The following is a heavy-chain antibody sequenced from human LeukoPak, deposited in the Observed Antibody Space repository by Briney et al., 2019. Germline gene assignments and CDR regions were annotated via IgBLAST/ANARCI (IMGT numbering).Heavy chain of an antibody. V-gene: IGHV4-30-4*01. CDR2: IYYSGST. CDR3: ARDHIYCSSTSCYHYYYYGMDV. D-gene: IGHD2-2*01. J-gene: IGHJ6*02. Sequence: SQTLSLTCTVSGGSISSGDYYWSWTRQPPGKGLEWIGYIYYSGSTYYNPSLKSRVTISVDTSKNQFSLKLSSVTAADTAVYYCARDHIYCSSTSCYHYYYYGMDVWGQGTTVTVSS. CDR1: GGSISSGDYY.